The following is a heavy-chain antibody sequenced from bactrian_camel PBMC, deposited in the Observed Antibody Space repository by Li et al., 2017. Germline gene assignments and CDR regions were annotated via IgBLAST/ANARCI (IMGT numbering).Heavy chain of an antibody. J-gene: IGHJ4*01. Sequence: DVQLVESGGGLVQPGGSLRLSCAASGFTSSTYVMYWVRQAPGKGLEWVSSDGFTGYYADSVKGRFTISTDSAEMTLYLQMDSLKPEDTAMYYCAAQVGGACYVLQPKYSYWGQGTQVTVS. V-gene: IGHV3S40*01. D-gene: IGHD5*01. CDR1: GFTSSTYV. CDR2: SDGFTG. CDR3: AAQVGGACYVLQPKYSY.